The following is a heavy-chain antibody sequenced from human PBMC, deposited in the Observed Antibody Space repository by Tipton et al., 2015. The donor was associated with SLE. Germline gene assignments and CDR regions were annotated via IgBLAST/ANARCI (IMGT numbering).Heavy chain of an antibody. CDR2: IYYSGST. CDR3: ARWAGPTVNFDY. D-gene: IGHD4-11*01. J-gene: IGHJ4*02. CDR1: GGSISSYY. V-gene: IGHV4-59*01. Sequence: TLSLTCTVSGGSISSYYWSWIRQPPGKGMEWIGYIYYSGSTNYNPSLKSRVTISVDTSKNQFSPKLSSVTAADTAVSYCARWAGPTVNFDYWGQGTLVTVSS.